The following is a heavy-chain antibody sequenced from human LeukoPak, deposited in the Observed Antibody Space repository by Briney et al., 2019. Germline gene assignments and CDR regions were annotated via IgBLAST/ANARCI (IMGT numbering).Heavy chain of an antibody. J-gene: IGHJ3*02. CDR2: ISAYNGNT. Sequence: SVKVSCKASGYTFTSYGISWVRQAPGQGLEWIGWISAYNGNTNYTQKLQGRVTMTTDTSTSTAYMGLRSLRSDDTAVYYCARSCSSTSCSDAFDIWGQGTMVTVSS. CDR3: ARSCSSTSCSDAFDI. D-gene: IGHD2-2*01. V-gene: IGHV1-18*01. CDR1: GYTFTSYG.